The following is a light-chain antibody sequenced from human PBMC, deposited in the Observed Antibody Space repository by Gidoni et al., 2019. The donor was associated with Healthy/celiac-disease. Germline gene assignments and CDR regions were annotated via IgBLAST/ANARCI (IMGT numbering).Light chain of an antibody. V-gene: IGKV1-9*01. CDR3: QQLNSYPLT. CDR1: QRSSSY. J-gene: IGKJ4*01. Sequence: DIRLTQSPSFLSASVGDRGTITWRASQRSSSYLAWYQQKPGKAPKLLIYAASTLQGGVPPRFSGSGSRTEFTLTISILQADDLATYCWQQLNSYPLTFXGXTKVXIK. CDR2: AAS.